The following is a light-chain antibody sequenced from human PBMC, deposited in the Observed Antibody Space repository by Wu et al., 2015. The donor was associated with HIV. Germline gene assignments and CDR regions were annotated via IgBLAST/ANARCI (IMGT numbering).Light chain of an antibody. CDR3: QNYNSRPPLT. CDR2: AAS. J-gene: IGKJ4*01. CDR1: QGISNY. Sequence: DIQMTQSPSSLSASVGDRITITCRASQGISNYLAWYQQKPGKVPKLLIYAASTLQSGVPSRFSGSGSGTDFTLNISSLQTEDVATYYCQNYNSRPPLTFGGGAKVEIK. V-gene: IGKV1-27*01.